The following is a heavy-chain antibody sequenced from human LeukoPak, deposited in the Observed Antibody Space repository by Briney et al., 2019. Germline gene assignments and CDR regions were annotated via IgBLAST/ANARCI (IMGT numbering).Heavy chain of an antibody. CDR3: ATDSSFGSGWYWGFDP. Sequence: VASVKVSCKVSGYTLTELSMHWVRQAPGKGLEWMGGFDPEDGETIYAQKFQGRVTMTEDTSTDTAYMELSSLRSEDTAVYYCATDSSFGSGWYWGFDPWGQGTLVTVSS. J-gene: IGHJ5*02. D-gene: IGHD6-19*01. CDR1: GYTLTELS. CDR2: FDPEDGET. V-gene: IGHV1-24*01.